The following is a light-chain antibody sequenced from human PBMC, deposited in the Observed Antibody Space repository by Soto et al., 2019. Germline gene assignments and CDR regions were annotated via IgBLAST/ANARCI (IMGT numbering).Light chain of an antibody. V-gene: IGLV2-8*01. CDR2: EVS. CDR1: SSDVGGYNY. J-gene: IGLJ1*01. CDR3: SSYAGSNNPYV. Sequence: LTQPPSASGSPGQSVTISCTGTSSDVGGYNYVAWYQQHPGKAPKVMIYEVSRRPSGVPDRFSGSKSGNTASLTVSGLQAEDEADYYCSSYAGSNNPYVFGTGTKVTV.